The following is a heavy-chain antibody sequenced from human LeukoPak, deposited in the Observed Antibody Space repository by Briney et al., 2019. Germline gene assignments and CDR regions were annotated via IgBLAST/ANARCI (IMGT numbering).Heavy chain of an antibody. CDR1: GFTFSSYA. CDR3: ARGQPDSSGWCFGA. CDR2: ISYDGSNK. D-gene: IGHD6-19*01. J-gene: IGHJ5*02. V-gene: IGHV3-30*01. Sequence: GGSLRLSCAASGFTFSSYAMHWVGKAPAKGLGGVAVISYDGSNKYYADSVKGRFTISRDNSKNTLYLQMNSLRAEDTAVYYCARGQPDSSGWCFGAWGQGTLVTVSS.